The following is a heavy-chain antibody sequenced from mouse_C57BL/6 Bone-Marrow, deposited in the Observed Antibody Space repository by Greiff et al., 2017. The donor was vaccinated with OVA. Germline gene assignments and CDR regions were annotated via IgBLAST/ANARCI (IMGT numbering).Heavy chain of an antibody. CDR1: GYTFTSYW. D-gene: IGHD1-1*01. CDR3: ARLTTVVAKGWYFDV. V-gene: IGHV1-50*01. Sequence: QVQLKQPGAELVKPGASVKLSCKASGYTFTSYWMQWVKQRPGQGLEWIGEIDPSDSYTNYNQKFKGKATLTVDTSSSTAYMQLSSLTSEDSAVYYCARLTTVVAKGWYFDVWGTGTTVTVSS. CDR2: IDPSDSYT. J-gene: IGHJ1*03.